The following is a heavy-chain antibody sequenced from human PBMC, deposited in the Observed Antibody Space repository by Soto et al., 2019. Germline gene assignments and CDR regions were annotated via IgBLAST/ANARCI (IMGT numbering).Heavy chain of an antibody. J-gene: IGHJ4*02. CDR3: AGIYSGSPGGTLRY. D-gene: IGHD1-26*01. CDR1: GGSISSGGYY. Sequence: QVQLQESGPGLVKPSQTLSLTCTVSGGSISSGGYYWSWIRQHPGKGLEWIGYIYYSGSTYYNPSLKSRVTISVDTSKNQFSRKLSSVPAADTAVYYCAGIYSGSPGGTLRYWGQGTLVTVSA. CDR2: IYYSGST. V-gene: IGHV4-31*03.